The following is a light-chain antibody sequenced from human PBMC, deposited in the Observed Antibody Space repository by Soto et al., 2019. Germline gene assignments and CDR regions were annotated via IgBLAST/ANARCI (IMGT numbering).Light chain of an antibody. CDR3: QQRSKWIT. J-gene: IGKJ5*01. V-gene: IGKV3-11*01. CDR1: QSVSSY. Sequence: EIVLTQSPATLSLSPGERATLFCTASQSVSSYVAWYQQKPGQPPRLLLYDASNRATGVPARFTGSGSGTDFTLTISRLGPEDFAVYYCQQRSKWITFGQGTRLEIK. CDR2: DAS.